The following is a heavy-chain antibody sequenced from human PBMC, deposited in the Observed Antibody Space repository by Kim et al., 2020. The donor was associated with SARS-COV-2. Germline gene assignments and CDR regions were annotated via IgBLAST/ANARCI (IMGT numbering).Heavy chain of an antibody. CDR3: ARMKYSSGWYVRYYFDY. J-gene: IGHJ4*02. D-gene: IGHD6-19*01. Sequence: VKGRFTISRDNAKNSLYLQMNSLRAEDTAVYYCARMKYSSGWYVRYYFDYWGQGTLVTVSS. V-gene: IGHV3-21*01.